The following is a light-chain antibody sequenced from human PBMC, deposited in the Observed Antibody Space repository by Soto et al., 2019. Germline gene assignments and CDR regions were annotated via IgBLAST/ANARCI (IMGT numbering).Light chain of an antibody. CDR2: YAA. CDR3: QQYTKDTPGT. V-gene: IGKV1-27*01. CDR1: QDISHY. J-gene: IGKJ1*01. Sequence: DIQMTQSPSSLSASVGGRVTFTCRASQDISHYLAWYQERPGKVPKLLIYYAANLQSGVPSRFSGSGSGTDFTLTISSLQPEDVGTYYCQQYTKDTPGTFGQGTEVDI.